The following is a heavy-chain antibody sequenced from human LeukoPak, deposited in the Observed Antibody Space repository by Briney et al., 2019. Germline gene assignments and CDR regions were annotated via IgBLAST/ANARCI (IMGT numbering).Heavy chain of an antibody. CDR2: IKHDGSED. CDR3: AELGITMIGGV. CDR1: GFTFSNYW. J-gene: IGHJ6*04. Sequence: GGSLRLSCAASGFTFSNYWVTWVRQAPGKGLEWVANIKHDGSEDYYLDSVKGRFTISRDNAKNSLYLQMNSLRAEDTAVYYCAELGITMIGGVWGKGTTVTISS. D-gene: IGHD3-10*02. V-gene: IGHV3-7*01.